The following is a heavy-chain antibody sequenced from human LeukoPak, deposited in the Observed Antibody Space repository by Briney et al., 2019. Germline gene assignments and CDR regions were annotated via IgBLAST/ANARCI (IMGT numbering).Heavy chain of an antibody. J-gene: IGHJ4*02. CDR2: IIPIFGTA. V-gene: IGHV1-69*13. D-gene: IGHD6-19*01. Sequence: SVKVSCKASGATFSSYAISWVRQAPGQGLEWMGGIIPIFGTANYAQKFQGRVTITADESTSTAYMELSSLRSEDTAVYYCAAISGWYPLYYFDYWGQGTLVTVSS. CDR3: AAISGWYPLYYFDY. CDR1: GATFSSYA.